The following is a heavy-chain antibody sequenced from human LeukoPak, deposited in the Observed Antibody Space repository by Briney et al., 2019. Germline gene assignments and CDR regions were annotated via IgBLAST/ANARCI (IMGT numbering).Heavy chain of an antibody. CDR1: GGSFSGYY. CDR3: GKVPYYYDSRGYYYPPPPYFDY. Sequence: PSETLSLTCAAYGGSFSGYYWSWIRQPPGKGLEWIGEINHSGSTNYNPSLKSRVTISVDTSKNQFPLKLSSVTAADTAVYYCGKVPYYYDSRGYYYPPPPYFDYWGQGTLVTVSS. J-gene: IGHJ4*02. V-gene: IGHV4-34*01. D-gene: IGHD3-22*01. CDR2: INHSGST.